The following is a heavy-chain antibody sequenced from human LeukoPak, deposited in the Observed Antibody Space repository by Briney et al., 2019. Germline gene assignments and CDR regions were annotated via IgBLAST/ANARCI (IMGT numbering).Heavy chain of an antibody. V-gene: IGHV4-31*03. CDR3: ARDNGCSSTSCYGTFDY. Sequence: SQTLSLTCTVSGGSISSGGYYWSWIRQHPGKGLEWIGYIYYSGSTYYNPSLKSRVTISVDTSKNQFSLELSSVTAADTAVYYCARDNGCSSTSCYGTFDYWGQGTLVTVSS. CDR1: GGSISSGGYY. CDR2: IYYSGST. D-gene: IGHD2-2*01. J-gene: IGHJ4*02.